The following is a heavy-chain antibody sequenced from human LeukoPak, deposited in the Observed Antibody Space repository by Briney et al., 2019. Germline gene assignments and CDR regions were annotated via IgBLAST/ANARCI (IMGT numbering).Heavy chain of an antibody. CDR1: GSTFTGYY. CDR3: ARGTPYYYDSSGYYYPTEYYFDY. J-gene: IGHJ4*02. D-gene: IGHD3-22*01. V-gene: IGHV1-2*02. Sequence: ASVKVSCKASGSTFTGYYMHWVRQAPGQGLEWMGWINPNSGGTNYAQKFQGRVTMTRDTSISTAYMELSRLRSDDTAVYYCARGTPYYYDSSGYYYPTEYYFDYWGQGTLVTVSS. CDR2: INPNSGGT.